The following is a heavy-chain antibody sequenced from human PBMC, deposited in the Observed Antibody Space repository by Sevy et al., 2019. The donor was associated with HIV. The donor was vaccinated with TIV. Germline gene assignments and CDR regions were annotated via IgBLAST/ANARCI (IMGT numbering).Heavy chain of an antibody. CDR1: GFTFSSYS. V-gene: IGHV3-23*01. Sequence: GGSLRLSCVVSGFTFSSYSMNWVRQAPGKGLEWVSAISGSGGSTYYADSVKGRFTISRDNSKNTLYLQMNSLRAEDTAVYYCAKDPDYGDLYYFDYWGQGTLVTVSS. CDR3: AKDPDYGDLYYFDY. CDR2: ISGSGGST. J-gene: IGHJ4*02. D-gene: IGHD4-17*01.